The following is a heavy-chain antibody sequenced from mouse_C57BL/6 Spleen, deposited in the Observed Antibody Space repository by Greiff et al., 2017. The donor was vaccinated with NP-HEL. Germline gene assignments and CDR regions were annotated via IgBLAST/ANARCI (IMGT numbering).Heavy chain of an antibody. CDR3: ARDRGYYGDYFDY. Sequence: EVKLMESGPGLVKPSQSLSLTCSVTGYSITSGYYWNWIRQFPGNKLEWMGYISYDGSNNYNPSLKNRISITRDTSKNQFFLKLNSVTTEDTATYYCARDRGYYGDYFDYWGQGTTLTVSS. V-gene: IGHV3-6*01. CDR2: ISYDGSN. J-gene: IGHJ2*01. CDR1: GYSITSGYY. D-gene: IGHD1-1*01.